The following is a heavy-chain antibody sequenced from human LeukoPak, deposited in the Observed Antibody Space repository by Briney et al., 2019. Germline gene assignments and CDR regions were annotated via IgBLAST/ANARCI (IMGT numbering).Heavy chain of an antibody. D-gene: IGHD5-18*01. CDR1: GFTFSDYY. CDR3: ARVGDTAMPGLYYYYMDV. Sequence: GGSLRLSCAASGFTFSDYYMSWIRQAPGKGLEWVSYISSSGSTIYYADSAKGRFTISRDNAKNSLYLQMNSLRAEDTAVYYCARVGDTAMPGLYYYYMDVWGKGTTVTVSS. CDR2: ISSSGSTI. J-gene: IGHJ6*03. V-gene: IGHV3-11*04.